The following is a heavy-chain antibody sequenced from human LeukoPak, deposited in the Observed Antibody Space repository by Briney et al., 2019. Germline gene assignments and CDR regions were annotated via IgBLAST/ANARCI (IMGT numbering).Heavy chain of an antibody. Sequence: GASVKVSCKASGYTFTTYAMNWVRQAPGQGLEWMGWINPNTGNTTYAQGFTGRFVFSLDTSVSTAYLQISRLKAEDTAVYYCARESPYYDDTSDYSGKADSWGQGSLVTVSS. CDR3: ARESPYYDDTSDYSGKADS. J-gene: IGHJ4*02. CDR2: INPNTGNT. V-gene: IGHV7-4-1*02. CDR1: GYTFTTYA. D-gene: IGHD3-22*01.